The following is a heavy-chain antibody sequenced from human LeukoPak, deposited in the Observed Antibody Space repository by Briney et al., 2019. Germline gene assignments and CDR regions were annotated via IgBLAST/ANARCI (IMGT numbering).Heavy chain of an antibody. Sequence: GGSLRLSCAASGFTFSSYAMHWVRQAPGKGLEWVAVISYDGSNKYYADSVKGRFTISRDNAKNSLYLQMNSLRAEDTAVYYCARCTSGYSGYDLVSDFDYWGQGTLVTVSS. J-gene: IGHJ4*02. CDR2: ISYDGSNK. CDR1: GFTFSSYA. CDR3: ARCTSGYSGYDLVSDFDY. V-gene: IGHV3-30*04. D-gene: IGHD5-12*01.